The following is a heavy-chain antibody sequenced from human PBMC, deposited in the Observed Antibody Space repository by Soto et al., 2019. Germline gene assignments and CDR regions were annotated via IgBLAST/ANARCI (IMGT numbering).Heavy chain of an antibody. CDR2: INAGNGNT. J-gene: IGHJ5*02. CDR3: ARERNPTYDSSGYFLNWFDP. D-gene: IGHD3-22*01. V-gene: IGHV1-3*01. Sequence: QAPGQRLEWMGWINAGNGNTKYSQKFQGRVTITRDTSASTAYMELSSLRSEDTAVYYCARERNPTYDSSGYFLNWFDPWGQGTLVTVSS.